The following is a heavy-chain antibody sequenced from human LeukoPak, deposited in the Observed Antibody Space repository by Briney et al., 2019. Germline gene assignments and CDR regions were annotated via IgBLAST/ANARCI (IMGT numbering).Heavy chain of an antibody. V-gene: IGHV3-7*01. CDR3: ARETYYYGSGSFLTDY. CDR1: GFTFSDNW. Sequence: GGSLRLSCAASGFTFSDNWMTWVRQAPGKGLEWVATIKQDGSEKYYVDSVKGRFTISRDNAKNSLYLQMNSLRAEDTAVYYCARETYYYGSGSFLTDYWGQGTLVTVSS. J-gene: IGHJ4*02. CDR2: IKQDGSEK. D-gene: IGHD3-10*01.